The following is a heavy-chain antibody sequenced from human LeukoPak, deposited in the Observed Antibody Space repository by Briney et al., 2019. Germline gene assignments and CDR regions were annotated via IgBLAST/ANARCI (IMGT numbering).Heavy chain of an antibody. CDR3: ARPVYDSSGHSFDY. V-gene: IGHV3-48*01. CDR2: ISSSSRTI. D-gene: IGHD3-22*01. CDR1: GFTLSTYS. J-gene: IGHJ4*02. Sequence: PGGSLRLSCAASGFTLSTYSMNWVRQAPGKGLEWVSYISSSSRTIYYADSVKGRFTISRDNAKNSLYLQMNSLRAEDTAVYYCARPVYDSSGHSFDYWGQGTLVTVSS.